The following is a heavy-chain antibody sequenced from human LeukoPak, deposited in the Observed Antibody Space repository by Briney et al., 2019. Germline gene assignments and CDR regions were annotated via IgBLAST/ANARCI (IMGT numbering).Heavy chain of an antibody. D-gene: IGHD6-19*01. CDR3: IVLAVTATLGFDY. Sequence: GGSLRLSCAASGFTFSSYSMNWVRQAPGKGLEWVSYISSSSSTIYYADSVKGRFTISRDNAKNSLYLQMNSLRAEDTAVYYCIVLAVTATLGFDYWGQGTLVTVSS. J-gene: IGHJ4*02. CDR2: ISSSSSTI. CDR1: GFTFSSYS. V-gene: IGHV3-48*01.